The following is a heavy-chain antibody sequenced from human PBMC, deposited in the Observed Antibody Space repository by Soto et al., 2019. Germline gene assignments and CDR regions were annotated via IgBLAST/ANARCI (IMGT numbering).Heavy chain of an antibody. CDR1: GGTFSSYA. D-gene: IGHD3-10*01. Sequence: SVKVSCKASGGTFSSYAISWVRQAPGQGLEWMGGIIPIFGTANYAQKYQGRVTINADESTSTAYMKLSSLRTEDTAVYYCARGSYYGSGSYYSTGYGMDVWGQGTTVTVSS. V-gene: IGHV1-69*13. CDR3: ARGSYYGSGSYYSTGYGMDV. CDR2: IIPIFGTA. J-gene: IGHJ6*02.